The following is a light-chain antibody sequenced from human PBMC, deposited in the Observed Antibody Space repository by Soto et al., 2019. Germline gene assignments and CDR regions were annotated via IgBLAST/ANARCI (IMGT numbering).Light chain of an antibody. CDR1: EDIRNH. Sequence: DIQVARSPSSLSASVGDRVTITCRASEDIRNHLVWFQQKPGTAPKSLIFDASSLQWGVPSRFSGSGYGTYFTLTINGLQPEDLATYYCQQYHRYPWKFGQGTKVDIK. CDR2: DAS. V-gene: IGKV1-16*01. CDR3: QQYHRYPWK. J-gene: IGKJ1*01.